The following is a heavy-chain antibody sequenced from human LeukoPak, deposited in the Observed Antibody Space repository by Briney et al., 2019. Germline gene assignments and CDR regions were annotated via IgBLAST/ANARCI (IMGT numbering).Heavy chain of an antibody. CDR1: GFTFDDYA. Sequence: QSGGSLRLSCAASGFTFDDYAMHWVRQAPGKGLEWVSGISWNSGSIGYADSVKGRFTISRDNAKNSLYLQMNSLRAEDTAVYYCAREFWHGSDYWGQGTLVTVSS. V-gene: IGHV3-9*01. J-gene: IGHJ4*02. D-gene: IGHD3-3*01. CDR3: AREFWHGSDY. CDR2: ISWNSGSI.